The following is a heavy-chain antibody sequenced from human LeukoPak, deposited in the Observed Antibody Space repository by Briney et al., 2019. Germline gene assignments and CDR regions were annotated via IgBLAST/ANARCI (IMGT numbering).Heavy chain of an antibody. CDR3: ARDQTASWPYNWFDP. J-gene: IGHJ5*02. CDR2: ISGSGGST. CDR1: GFTFSSYA. V-gene: IGHV3-23*01. D-gene: IGHD6-13*01. Sequence: GGSRRLSCAASGFTFSSYAMSWVRQAPGKGLEWVSAISGSGGSTNYADSVKGRFTISRDNAKNSLYLQMNSLRAEDTAVYYCARDQTASWPYNWFDPWGQGTLVTVSS.